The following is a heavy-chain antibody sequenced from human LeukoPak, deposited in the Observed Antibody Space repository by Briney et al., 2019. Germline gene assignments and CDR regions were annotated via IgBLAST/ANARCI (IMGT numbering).Heavy chain of an antibody. Sequence: GGSLRLSCAASGFTFDDYAMHWVRQAPGKGLEWVSGISWNSGSIGYADSVKGRFTISRDNAKNSLYLQMNSLRAEDTAVYYCARDLTAFDYWGQGTLVTVSS. CDR3: ARDLTAFDY. D-gene: IGHD3-16*01. J-gene: IGHJ4*02. CDR1: GFTFDDYA. V-gene: IGHV3-9*01. CDR2: ISWNSGSI.